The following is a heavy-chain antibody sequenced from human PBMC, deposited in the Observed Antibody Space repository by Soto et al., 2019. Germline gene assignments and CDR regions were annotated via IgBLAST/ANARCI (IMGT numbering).Heavy chain of an antibody. V-gene: IGHV3-48*01. CDR2: ISSSSNTI. D-gene: IGHD6-13*01. CDR3: ARHPERIAEIGWFDP. J-gene: IGHJ5*02. Sequence: EVQLVESGGGLVQPGGSLRLSCAASGFTFSSYSMNWVRQAPGKGLEWVSYISSSSNTIYYADSVKGRFTISRDKAKNSLYLQMNSLRAEDTAVYYCARHPERIAEIGWFDPWGQGTLVTVSS. CDR1: GFTFSSYS.